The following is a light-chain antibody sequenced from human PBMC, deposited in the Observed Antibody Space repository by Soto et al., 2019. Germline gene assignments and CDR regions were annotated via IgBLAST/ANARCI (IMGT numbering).Light chain of an antibody. Sequence: DIVMTQSPDSLAVSLGERATINCKSSQSVLYSSNNKNYLAWYQQKPGQPTKVLIYWASTRESGVPDRFSGSGSGTDFTLTISSLQAEDVAVYYCQQYYITPLTFGEGTKVEIK. CDR2: WAS. CDR3: QQYYITPLT. J-gene: IGKJ4*01. V-gene: IGKV4-1*01. CDR1: QSVLYSSNNKNY.